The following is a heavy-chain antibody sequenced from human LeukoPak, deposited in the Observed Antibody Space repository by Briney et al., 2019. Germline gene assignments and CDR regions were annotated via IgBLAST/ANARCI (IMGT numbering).Heavy chain of an antibody. Sequence: GASVKVSCKASGYTFTGYYMHWVRQAPGQGLEWMGGIIPIFGTANYAQKFQGRVTITTDESTSTAYMELSSLRSEDTAVYYCARLVRFLEWLDAFDIWGQGTMVTVSS. CDR1: GYTFTGYY. CDR3: ARLVRFLEWLDAFDI. D-gene: IGHD3-3*01. V-gene: IGHV1-69*05. CDR2: IIPIFGTA. J-gene: IGHJ3*02.